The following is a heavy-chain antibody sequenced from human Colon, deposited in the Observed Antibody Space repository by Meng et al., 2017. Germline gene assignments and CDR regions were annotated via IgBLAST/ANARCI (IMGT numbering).Heavy chain of an antibody. CDR2: ISGNGGRT. Sequence: GESLKISCAASGFTFRNHAMHWVRQAPGKGLEWVSIISGNGGRTYYADSVKGRFTISRDNSKNMLYLEMNSLRAEDTAVYYCARIQDYGGDCPEDYWGHGTLVTVSS. CDR1: GFTFRNHA. V-gene: IGHV3-23*01. CDR3: ARIQDYGGDCPEDY. J-gene: IGHJ4*01. D-gene: IGHD2-21*02.